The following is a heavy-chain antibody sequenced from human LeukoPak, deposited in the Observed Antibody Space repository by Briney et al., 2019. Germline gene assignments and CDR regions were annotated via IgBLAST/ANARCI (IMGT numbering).Heavy chain of an antibody. J-gene: IGHJ6*02. Sequence: GGSLRLSCVASRFQFSSYAMSWVRQAPGKGLEWVSAISGSGGSTYYADSVKGRFAISRDNSKNTLYLQMNSLRAEDTAVYYCAKDDCSGGSGYYYYGMDVWGQGTTVTVFS. CDR3: AKDDCSGGSGYYYYGMDV. D-gene: IGHD2-15*01. CDR2: ISGSGGST. CDR1: RFQFSSYA. V-gene: IGHV3-23*01.